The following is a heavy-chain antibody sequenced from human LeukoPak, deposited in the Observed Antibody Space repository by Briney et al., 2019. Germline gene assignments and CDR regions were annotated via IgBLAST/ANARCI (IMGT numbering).Heavy chain of an antibody. V-gene: IGHV3-48*03. CDR2: ITSSGSTI. Sequence: GGSLRLSCAASGFTFSSYEMNWVRQAPGKGLEWVAYITSSGSTIYYADSVKGRFTISRDNAKNSLYLQMNSLRAEDTAVYYCARGTKKAVAGYLDYWGQGTLVTVSS. CDR1: GFTFSSYE. CDR3: ARGTKKAVAGYLDY. D-gene: IGHD6-19*01. J-gene: IGHJ4*02.